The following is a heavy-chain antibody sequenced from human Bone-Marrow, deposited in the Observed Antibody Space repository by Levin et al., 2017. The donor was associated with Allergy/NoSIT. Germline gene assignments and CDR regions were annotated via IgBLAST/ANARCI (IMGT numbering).Heavy chain of an antibody. CDR1: GYRFTTYW. CDR3: ARRYEDYGADWGESFDT. D-gene: IGHD4-17*01. V-gene: IGHV5-51*01. CDR2: IYPGDSDT. Sequence: AASVKVSCKGSGYRFTTYWIGWVRQMPGKGLEWMGIIYPGDSDTRYSPSFQGQVTISADKSISTSYLQWSSLKASDTAMYYCARRYEDYGADWGESFDTWGQGTMVSVSS. J-gene: IGHJ3*02.